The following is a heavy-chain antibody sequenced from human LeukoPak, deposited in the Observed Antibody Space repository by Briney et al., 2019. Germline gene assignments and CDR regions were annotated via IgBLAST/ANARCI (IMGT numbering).Heavy chain of an antibody. J-gene: IGHJ6*02. CDR2: ISAYNGNT. D-gene: IGHD3-9*01. Sequence: ASVEVSCKASGYTFTSYGISWVRQAPGQGLEWMGWISAYNGNTNYAQKLQGRVTMTTDTSTGTAYMELRSLRSDDTAVYYCARDLNVLRYFDWLSYYYYYYGMDVWGQGTTVTVSS. CDR3: ARDLNVLRYFDWLSYYYYYYGMDV. V-gene: IGHV1-18*01. CDR1: GYTFTSYG.